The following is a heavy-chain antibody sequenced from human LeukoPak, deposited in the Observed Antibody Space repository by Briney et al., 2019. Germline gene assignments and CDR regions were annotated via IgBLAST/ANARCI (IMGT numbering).Heavy chain of an antibody. V-gene: IGHV4-39*07. Sequence: PSETLSLTCTVSGGSISSSSYYWGWIRQPPGKGLEWIGSIYDSGSTYYNPSLKSRVTISVDTSKNQFSLKLSSVTAADMAVYYCARGRGEGRGIAMIRGVRAPSYNWFDPWGHGTLVTVSS. CDR2: IYDSGST. D-gene: IGHD3-10*01. J-gene: IGHJ5*02. CDR3: ARGRGEGRGIAMIRGVRAPSYNWFDP. CDR1: GGSISSSSYY.